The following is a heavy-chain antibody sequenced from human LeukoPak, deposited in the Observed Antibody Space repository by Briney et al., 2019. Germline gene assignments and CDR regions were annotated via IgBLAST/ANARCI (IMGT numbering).Heavy chain of an antibody. CDR3: ARDPSYCGGDCYAFDI. CDR1: GGTFINYY. Sequence: ASVKVSCKASGGTFINYYLHWVRQAPGQGLEWMGIINPSSGGTSYAQKFQGRVTMTRATSTSTVYMELSSLRPEDTAVYYCARDPSYCGGDCYAFDIWGQGTMVTVSS. D-gene: IGHD2-21*02. V-gene: IGHV1-46*01. CDR2: INPSSGGT. J-gene: IGHJ3*02.